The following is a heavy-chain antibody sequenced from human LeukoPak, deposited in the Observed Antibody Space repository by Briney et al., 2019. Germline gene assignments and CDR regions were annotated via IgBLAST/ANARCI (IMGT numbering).Heavy chain of an antibody. D-gene: IGHD4-17*01. CDR2: MNPNSGNT. CDR3: ARLNDYGDYVYYYYYGMDV. Sequence: ASVKVSCKASGCTFTSYDINWVRQATGQGLEWMGWMNPNSGNTGYAQKFQGRVTMTRNTSISTAYMELSSLRSEDTAVYYCARLNDYGDYVYYYYYGMDVWGQGTTVTVSS. J-gene: IGHJ6*02. CDR1: GCTFTSYD. V-gene: IGHV1-8*01.